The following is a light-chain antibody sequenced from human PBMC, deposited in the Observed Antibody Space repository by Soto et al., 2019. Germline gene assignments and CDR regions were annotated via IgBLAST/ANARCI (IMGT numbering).Light chain of an antibody. CDR1: QSVSSSY. Sequence: EIVLTQSPGTLSLSPGERATLSCRASQSVSSSYLAWYQQKPGQAPRLLIYGASSRATGIPDRFSGSGSGTDFTLTIIRLEPEDFAAYYCQQYGSSPSLIFGGGTKGEIK. CDR2: GAS. V-gene: IGKV3-20*01. J-gene: IGKJ4*01. CDR3: QQYGSSPSLI.